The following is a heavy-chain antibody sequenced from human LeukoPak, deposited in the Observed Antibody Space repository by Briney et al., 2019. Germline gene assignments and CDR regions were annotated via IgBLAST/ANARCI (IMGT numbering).Heavy chain of an antibody. J-gene: IGHJ5*01. Sequence: SETLSLTCAGYGGSFIGYHWSWIRQPPCKGLEWIGQINHSGSTNYNPSLKSRVTISLDTSKNQFPLKLSSVTAGDTAVYYCARKRAWFDSWGQGTLVTVSS. CDR1: GGSFIGYH. V-gene: IGHV4-34*01. CDR2: INHSGST. CDR3: ARKRAWFDS.